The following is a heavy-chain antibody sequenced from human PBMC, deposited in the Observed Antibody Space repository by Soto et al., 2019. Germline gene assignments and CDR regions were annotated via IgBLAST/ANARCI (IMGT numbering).Heavy chain of an antibody. CDR1: GFDFSTHA. Sequence: SLRLSCAASGFDFSTHALTWVRQAPGKGLEWLSSITNTGITTHYADSVKGRFTISRENSRNTLHLQLNNLRVDDTAVYYCAKGFDHGDTKHIDHWGQGTLVTVSS. V-gene: IGHV3-23*01. D-gene: IGHD4-17*01. J-gene: IGHJ4*02. CDR2: ITNTGITT. CDR3: AKGFDHGDTKHIDH.